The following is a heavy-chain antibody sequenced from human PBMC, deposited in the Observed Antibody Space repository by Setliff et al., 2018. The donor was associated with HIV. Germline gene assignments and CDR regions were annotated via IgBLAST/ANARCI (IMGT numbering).Heavy chain of an antibody. J-gene: IGHJ4*02. CDR1: GYTFTGYY. Sequence: ASVKVSCKASGYTFTGYYMHWVRQAPGQGLEWMGWINPNSGGTNYAQKLQGRVTMTRDTSISTAYMELRRLRSDDTAVYYCARGSLLGYFDWLFPDWGQGTLVTVSS. D-gene: IGHD3-9*01. V-gene: IGHV1-2*02. CDR2: INPNSGGT. CDR3: ARGSLLGYFDWLFPD.